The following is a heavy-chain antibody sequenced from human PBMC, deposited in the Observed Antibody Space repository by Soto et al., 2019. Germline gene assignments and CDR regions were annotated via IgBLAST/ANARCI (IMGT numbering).Heavy chain of an antibody. D-gene: IGHD6-19*01. CDR3: ASPPPDFSSSGWWSPYYYYYGMDF. CDR1: GFTFSTYA. Sequence: QVQLVESGGGVVQPGRSLRLSCAASGFTFSTYAMHWVRQAPGKGLEWVAIISYDGNNKYYADSVKARFTISRDNSKNTLYLRINSLRPEDTAVYYCASPPPDFSSSGWWSPYYYYYGMDFWGQGTTVTVSS. V-gene: IGHV3-30-3*01. J-gene: IGHJ6*02. CDR2: ISYDGNNK.